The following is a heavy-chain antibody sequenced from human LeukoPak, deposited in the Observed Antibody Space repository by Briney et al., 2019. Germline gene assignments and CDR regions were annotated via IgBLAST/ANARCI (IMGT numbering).Heavy chain of an antibody. CDR3: ARNASTMIVPGGWFDP. CDR1: GGSIRSSGYY. CDR2: IYYSGST. V-gene: IGHV4-39*01. Sequence: SETLSLTCTVSGGSIRSSGYYWGWLRQPPGKGLEWIGSIYYSGSTSYTPSLKSLVTMTVDTSQNQFSLKLSSVTAADTAVYYCARNASTMIVPGGWFDPWGQGTLVTVSS. J-gene: IGHJ5*02. D-gene: IGHD3-22*01.